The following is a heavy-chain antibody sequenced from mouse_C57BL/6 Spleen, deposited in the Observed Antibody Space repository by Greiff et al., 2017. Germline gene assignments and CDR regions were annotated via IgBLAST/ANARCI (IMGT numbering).Heavy chain of an antibody. D-gene: IGHD2-3*01. CDR3: TTYDAY. J-gene: IGHJ3*01. V-gene: IGHV14-4*01. Sequence: EVKLVESGAELVRPGASVKLSCTASGFNIKDDYMHWVKQRPEQGLEWIGWIDPENGDTEYASKFQGKATITADTSSNTAYLQLSSLTSEDTAVYYCTTYDAYWGQGTLVTVSA. CDR2: IDPENGDT. CDR1: GFNIKDDY.